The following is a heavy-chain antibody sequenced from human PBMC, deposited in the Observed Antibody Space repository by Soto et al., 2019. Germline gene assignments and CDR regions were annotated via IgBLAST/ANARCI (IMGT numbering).Heavy chain of an antibody. CDR3: ARDSTGEITIFRLGPDY. J-gene: IGHJ4*02. D-gene: IGHD3-3*01. V-gene: IGHV1-46*01. Sequence: ASVKVSCKASGYTFTSYYMHWVRQAPGQGLEWMGIINPSGGSTSYAQKFQGRVTMTRDTSTSTVYMELSSLRSEDTAVYYCARDSTGEITIFRLGPDYWGQGTLVTVSS. CDR2: INPSGGST. CDR1: GYTFTSYY.